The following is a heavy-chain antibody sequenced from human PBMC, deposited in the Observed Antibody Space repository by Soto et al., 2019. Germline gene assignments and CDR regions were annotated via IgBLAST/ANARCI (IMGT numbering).Heavy chain of an antibody. CDR2: IIPIFGTA. D-gene: IGHD3-22*01. Sequence: QVQLVQSGAEVKKPGSSVKVSCKASGGTFSSYAISWVRQAPGQGLEWMGGIIPIFGTANYAQKFQGRVTMTAAESTSTAYMELSSLRSEDTAVYYGARTDYYDSSGQGYFDYWGQGTLVTVSS. CDR1: GGTFSSYA. CDR3: ARTDYYDSSGQGYFDY. J-gene: IGHJ4*02. V-gene: IGHV1-69*12.